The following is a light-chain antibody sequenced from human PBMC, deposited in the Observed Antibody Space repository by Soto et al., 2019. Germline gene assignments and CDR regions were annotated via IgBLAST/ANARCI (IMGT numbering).Light chain of an antibody. CDR3: QQYSSYPWT. Sequence: DIQMTQSPSTLSASVGDRVTITCRASQSIINWLAWYQQKPGKAPNLLIYKASSLESGVPSRFSGSGSGTEFTLTISTLQADDFATYYCQQYSSYPWTFGQGTKVEIQ. CDR1: QSIINW. V-gene: IGKV1-5*03. CDR2: KAS. J-gene: IGKJ1*01.